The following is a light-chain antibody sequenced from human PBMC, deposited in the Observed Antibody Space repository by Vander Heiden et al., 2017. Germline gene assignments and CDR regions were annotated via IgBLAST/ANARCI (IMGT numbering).Light chain of an antibody. CDR2: GRD. J-gene: IGLJ2*01. CDR3: NSRDSSGNPL. Sequence: SSVLTYDPAVSVAMGQTGRSTFQGDSLRSYYAGWYQQKPGQARVLVIYGRDNRPSGIPDRFSGSSSGNTASLTITGAQAEDEADYYCNSRDSSGNPLCGGGTKLTVL. V-gene: IGLV3-19*01. CDR1: SLRSYY.